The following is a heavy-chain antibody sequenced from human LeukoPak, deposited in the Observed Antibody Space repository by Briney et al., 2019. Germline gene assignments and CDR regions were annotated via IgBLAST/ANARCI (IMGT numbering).Heavy chain of an antibody. Sequence: LSGGSLRLSCAASGFTFDDYAMHWVRQAPGKGLEWVSGISWNSGSIGYADSVKGRFTIPRDNAKNSLYLQMNSLRAEDTALYYCAKANYGDYVYFDYWGQGTLVTVSS. D-gene: IGHD4-17*01. J-gene: IGHJ4*02. CDR3: AKANYGDYVYFDY. V-gene: IGHV3-9*01. CDR1: GFTFDDYA. CDR2: ISWNSGSI.